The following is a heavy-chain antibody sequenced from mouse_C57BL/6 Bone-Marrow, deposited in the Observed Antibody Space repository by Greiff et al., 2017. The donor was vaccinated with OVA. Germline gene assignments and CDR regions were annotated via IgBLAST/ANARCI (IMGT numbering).Heavy chain of an antibody. CDR3: ASGLLRYYFDY. CDR2: ISSGSSTI. Sequence: EVMLVESGGGLVKPGGSLKLSCAASGFTFSDYGMHWVRQAPEKGLEWVAYISSGSSTIYYADTVKGQFTISRDNAKNTLFMQMTSLRSEDTAMYYCASGLLRYYFDYWGQGTTLTVSS. V-gene: IGHV5-17*01. D-gene: IGHD3-1*01. J-gene: IGHJ2*01. CDR1: GFTFSDYG.